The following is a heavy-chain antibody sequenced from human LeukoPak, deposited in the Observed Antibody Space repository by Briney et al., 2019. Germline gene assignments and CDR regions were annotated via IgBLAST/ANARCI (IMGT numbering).Heavy chain of an antibody. CDR1: GGSISSSNW. Sequence: PSETLSLTCAVSGGSISSSNWWSWVRQPPGKGLEWVANIKQDGSEKYYVDSVKGRFTISRDNAKNSLYLQMNSLRAEDTAVYYCARSAVVVAATGAFAIWGQGTMVTVSS. D-gene: IGHD2-15*01. CDR2: IKQDGSEK. CDR3: ARSAVVVAATGAFAI. V-gene: IGHV3-7*01. J-gene: IGHJ3*02.